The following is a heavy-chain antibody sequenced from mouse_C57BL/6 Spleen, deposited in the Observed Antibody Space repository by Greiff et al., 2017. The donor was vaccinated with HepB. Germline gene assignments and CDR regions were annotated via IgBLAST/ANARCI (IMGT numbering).Heavy chain of an antibody. Sequence: VQLQQSDAELVKPGASVKISCKVSGYTFTDHTIHWMKQRPEQGLEWIGYIYPRDGSTKYNEKFKGKATLTADKTSSTAYIQLNSQTSEDSAVYFCARRYGLPWFAYWGQGTLVTVSA. J-gene: IGHJ3*01. D-gene: IGHD1-1*02. CDR1: GYTFTDHT. CDR3: ARRYGLPWFAY. CDR2: IYPRDGST. V-gene: IGHV1-78*01.